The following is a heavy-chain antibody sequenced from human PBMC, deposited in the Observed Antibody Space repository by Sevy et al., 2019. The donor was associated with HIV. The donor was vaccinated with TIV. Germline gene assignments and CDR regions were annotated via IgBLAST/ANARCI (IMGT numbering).Heavy chain of an antibody. CDR3: ARDTSHYDFWSGYYPLFDY. CDR2: ISGSGGRT. V-gene: IGHV3-23*01. CDR1: GFTFSSYA. Sequence: GGSLRLSCAASGFTFSSYAMSWVRQAPGKGLEWVSGISGSGGRTYYADSVKGRFTISRDNSKNTLYLQMNSLRAEDTAVYYCARDTSHYDFWSGYYPLFDYWGQGTLVTVSS. J-gene: IGHJ4*02. D-gene: IGHD3-3*01.